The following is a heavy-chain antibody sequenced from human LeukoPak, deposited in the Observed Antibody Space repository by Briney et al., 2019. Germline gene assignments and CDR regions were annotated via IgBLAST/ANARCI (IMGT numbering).Heavy chain of an antibody. CDR2: ISYDGSNK. V-gene: IGHV3-30*04. CDR3: ARVWSLDNGDYEPDPNMDV. CDR1: GLTFSSYA. J-gene: IGHJ6*03. D-gene: IGHD4-17*01. Sequence: PGGSLRLSCAASGLTFSSYAMHWVRQAPGKGLEWVAVISYDGSNKYYADSVKGRFTISRDNSKNTLYLQMNSLRAEDTAVYYCARVWSLDNGDYEPDPNMDVWGKGTTVTVSS.